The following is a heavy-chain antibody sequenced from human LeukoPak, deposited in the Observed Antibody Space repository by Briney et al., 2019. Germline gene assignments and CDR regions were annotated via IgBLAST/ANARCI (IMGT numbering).Heavy chain of an antibody. Sequence: ASVNVSCKASGGTFSSYATSWVRQAPGQGLEWMGGIIPVFGTPKYAQKFQGRVTITADESTSTAYMELTSLRSEDTAVYYCARGPPGKAVASGLDFWGQGTLVTVSA. CDR3: ARGPPGKAVASGLDF. CDR2: IIPVFGTP. D-gene: IGHD6-19*01. J-gene: IGHJ4*02. V-gene: IGHV1-69*13. CDR1: GGTFSSYA.